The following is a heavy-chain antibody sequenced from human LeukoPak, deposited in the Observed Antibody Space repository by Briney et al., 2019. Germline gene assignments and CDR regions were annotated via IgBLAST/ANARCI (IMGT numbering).Heavy chain of an antibody. CDR1: GYTFTSYD. V-gene: IGHV1-8*01. D-gene: IGHD3-22*01. CDR3: ARDTELNYYDSSGYIPNWFDP. CDR2: MNPNGGNT. J-gene: IGHJ5*02. Sequence: ASVKVSCKASGYTFTSYDINWVRQATGQGLEWMGWMNPNGGNTGYAQKFQGRVTMTRNTSISTAYMELSSLRSEDTAVYYCARDTELNYYDSSGYIPNWFDPWGQGTLVTVSS.